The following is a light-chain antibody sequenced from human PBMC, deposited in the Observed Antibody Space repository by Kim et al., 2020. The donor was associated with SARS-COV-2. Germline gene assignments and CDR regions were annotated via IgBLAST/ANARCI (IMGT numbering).Light chain of an antibody. CDR2: KTS. CDR1: QTINNW. Sequence: DIQMTQSPSTLSASVGDRVTITCRASQTINNWLAWYQLQPGKAPKLLIYKTSSLESGVPSRFSGSGSGTEFTLTISSLQPEDFATYYCQQYDSYLITFGQGTRLEIK. CDR3: QQYDSYLIT. J-gene: IGKJ5*01. V-gene: IGKV1-5*03.